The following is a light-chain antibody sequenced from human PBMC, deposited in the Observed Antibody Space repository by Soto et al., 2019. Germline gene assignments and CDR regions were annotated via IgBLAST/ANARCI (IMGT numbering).Light chain of an antibody. CDR2: DVS. Sequence: QSALTQPASVSGSPGQSITISCTGTSSDVGGYKYVSWYQQHPGKAPKVMIYDVSNRPSGVSDRFSGSKSGNTASLTISGLQAEDEADYYCSSYTSSSTLEFGGGTKLTVL. CDR1: SSDVGGYKY. J-gene: IGLJ2*01. CDR3: SSYTSSSTLE. V-gene: IGLV2-14*01.